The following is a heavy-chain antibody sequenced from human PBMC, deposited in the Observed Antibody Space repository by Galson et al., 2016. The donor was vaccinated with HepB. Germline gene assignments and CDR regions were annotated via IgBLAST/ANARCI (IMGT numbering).Heavy chain of an antibody. J-gene: IGHJ4*02. Sequence: SETLSLTCTVSGGSIAASIYYWGWIRQPPGKGLESIGSIYYSGSTTYNPSLKSRVTISVDTSKNEFSLQLSSETAADTATYYCARLNRAVGFWRYDYWGQGKLVTVSS. CDR1: GGSIAASIYY. CDR3: ARLNRAVGFWRYDY. D-gene: IGHD3-3*01. V-gene: IGHV4-39*01. CDR2: IYYSGST.